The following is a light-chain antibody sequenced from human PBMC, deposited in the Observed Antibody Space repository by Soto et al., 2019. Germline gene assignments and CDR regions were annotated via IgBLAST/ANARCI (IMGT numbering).Light chain of an antibody. CDR1: QTMSSW. J-gene: IGKJ1*01. V-gene: IGKV1-5*03. CDR2: KAS. CDR3: QHYNSYSEA. Sequence: DGRMTHAPSTXPXXVXXXXXXXXMASQTMSSWLAWYQQKPGKAPKLLIYKASTLKSGVPSRFSGSGSGTEFTLTISSLQPDDFATYYCQHYNSYSEAFGQGTKVDIK.